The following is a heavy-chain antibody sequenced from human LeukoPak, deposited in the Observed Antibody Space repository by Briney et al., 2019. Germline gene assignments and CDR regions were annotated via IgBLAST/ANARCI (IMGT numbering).Heavy chain of an antibody. D-gene: IGHD6-19*01. J-gene: IGHJ4*02. CDR1: GFTFSSYA. CDR2: ISGSGGST. Sequence: GGSMRLSCAASGFTFSSYAMSWVRQAPGKGLEWVSAISGSGGSTYYADSVKGRFTISRDNSKNTLYLQMNSLRAEDTAVYYCAKVLPRIAVAGYYFDYWGQGTLVTVSS. V-gene: IGHV3-23*01. CDR3: AKVLPRIAVAGYYFDY.